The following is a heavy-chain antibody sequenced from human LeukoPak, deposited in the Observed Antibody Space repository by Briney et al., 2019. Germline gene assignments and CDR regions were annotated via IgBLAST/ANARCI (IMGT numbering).Heavy chain of an antibody. J-gene: IGHJ4*02. CDR3: AREASGNYHVFDS. D-gene: IGHD1-26*01. V-gene: IGHV3-11*04. Sequence: GGSLRLSCEASGFSLSNYFISWIRQAPGKGLEWVSYITNSGRSTNYADAVKGRFTISRDNAKKSVYLEMTDLRAEDTAVYYCAREASGNYHVFDSWGQGTLVTVSS. CDR1: GFSLSNYF. CDR2: ITNSGRST.